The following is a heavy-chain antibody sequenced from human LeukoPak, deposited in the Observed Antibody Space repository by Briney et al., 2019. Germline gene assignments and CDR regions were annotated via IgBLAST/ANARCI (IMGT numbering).Heavy chain of an antibody. Sequence: PGEPLKISCKASGYSFTDHWIGWVRQLPGKGLEWMGIIYPGDSDTRYSPSFQGQVTISADKSISTAYLQWSTLQAPDTAMYYCARGDNSGWYFFDYWGQGTLVTVSS. J-gene: IGHJ4*02. CDR3: ARGDNSGWYFFDY. CDR2: IYPGDSDT. V-gene: IGHV5-51*01. CDR1: GYSFTDHW. D-gene: IGHD6-19*01.